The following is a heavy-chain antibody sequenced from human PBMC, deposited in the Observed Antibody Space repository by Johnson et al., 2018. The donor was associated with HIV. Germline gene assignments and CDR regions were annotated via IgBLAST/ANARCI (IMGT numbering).Heavy chain of an antibody. CDR2: ISSDGGST. J-gene: IGHJ3*01. D-gene: IGHD2-8*01. Sequence: QVQLVESGGGVVQPGRSLRLSCAASGFTFSTYPMHWVRQAPGKGLEWLAIISSDGGSTYYVASVKGRSIISRDNAKNTLYWELKSLRSEDTAVYYCARTSCNGARCLGYDPFDVWGQGAMVTVSS. CDR1: GFTFSTYP. CDR3: ARTSCNGARCLGYDPFDV. V-gene: IGHV3-30-3*01.